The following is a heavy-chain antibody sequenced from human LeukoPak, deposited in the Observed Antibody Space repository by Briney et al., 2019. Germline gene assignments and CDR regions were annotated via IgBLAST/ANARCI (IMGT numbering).Heavy chain of an antibody. CDR1: GFTFSSYS. J-gene: IGHJ4*02. CDR3: ARSITIFGVVTTSYYFDY. V-gene: IGHV3-21*01. CDR2: ISSSSYI. D-gene: IGHD3-3*01. Sequence: GGSLRLSCAASGFTFSSYSMNWVRQAPGKGLEWVSSISSSSYIYYADSVKGRFTISRDNAKNSLYLQMNSLRAEDTAVYYCARSITIFGVVTTSYYFDYWGQGTLVTVSS.